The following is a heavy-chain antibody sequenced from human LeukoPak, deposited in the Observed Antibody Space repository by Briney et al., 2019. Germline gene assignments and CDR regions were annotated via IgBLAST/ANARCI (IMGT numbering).Heavy chain of an antibody. CDR1: GGSISSSGYY. Sequence: PSETLSLTCTVSGGSISSSGYYWGYIRQPPGKGLEWIGSIHYTGSTYYNLSLKSRVTISVDTSKKQFSLKLSSVTAADTAVYYCVRSAGLGYDLLFFDYWGQGTLVTVSS. D-gene: IGHD5-12*01. CDR2: IHYTGST. CDR3: VRSAGLGYDLLFFDY. J-gene: IGHJ4*02. V-gene: IGHV4-39*01.